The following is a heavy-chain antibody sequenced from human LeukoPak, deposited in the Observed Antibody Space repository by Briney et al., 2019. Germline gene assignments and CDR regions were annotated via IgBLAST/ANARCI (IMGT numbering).Heavy chain of an antibody. CDR3: AKDNSMVRGEYNWFDP. D-gene: IGHD3-10*01. CDR1: GFTFSSYG. V-gene: IGHV3-30*18. J-gene: IGHJ5*02. Sequence: GGSLRLSCAASGFTFSSYGMHWVRQAPGKGLEWVAVISYDGGNKYYADSVKGRFTISRDNSKNTLYLQMNSLRAEDTAVYYCAKDNSMVRGEYNWFDPWGQGTLVTVSS. CDR2: ISYDGGNK.